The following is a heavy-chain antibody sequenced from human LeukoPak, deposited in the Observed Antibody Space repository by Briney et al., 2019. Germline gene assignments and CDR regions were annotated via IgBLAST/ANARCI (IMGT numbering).Heavy chain of an antibody. CDR2: IHYSGST. Sequence: NSSETLSLTCTASGGSISSYYWSWIRQPPGKGLEWIGYIHYSGSTNYNAALKSRVTISVDTSKNQFSLKLSSVTAADTAVYYCARVRVRGVIGDAFDIWGQGTMVTVSS. CDR3: ARVRVRGVIGDAFDI. CDR1: GGSISSYY. J-gene: IGHJ3*02. V-gene: IGHV4-59*01. D-gene: IGHD3-10*01.